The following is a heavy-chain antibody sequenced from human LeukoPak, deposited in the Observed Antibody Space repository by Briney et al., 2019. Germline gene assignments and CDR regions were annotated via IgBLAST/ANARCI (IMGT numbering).Heavy chain of an antibody. V-gene: IGHV3-7*01. D-gene: IGHD6-25*01. CDR1: GFRFSTFW. CDR3: ATSDDAAGTS. Sequence: SGESLRLSCAASGFRFSTFWMSWVRQAPGKGLDWVANINQNGGVKHYVDSVKGRFTIPRDNAKNSLYLQMTSLRADDTAVYYCATSDDAAGTSWGQGTLVTVSS. CDR2: INQNGGVK. J-gene: IGHJ5*02.